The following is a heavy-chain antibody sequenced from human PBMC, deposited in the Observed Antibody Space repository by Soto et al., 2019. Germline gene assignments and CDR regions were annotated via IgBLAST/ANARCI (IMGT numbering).Heavy chain of an antibody. J-gene: IGHJ6*02. D-gene: IGHD3-16*01. V-gene: IGHV3-33*01. CDR2: IWYDGSNK. CDR3: ARETTYVDYYYGMDV. Sequence: LTLSFAASGFTFISYGIHWVRQAPGKGLEWVAVIWYDGSNKYYADSVKGRFTISRDNSKNTLYLQMNSLRAEDTAVYYCARETTYVDYYYGMDVWGQGTTVTVSS. CDR1: GFTFISYG.